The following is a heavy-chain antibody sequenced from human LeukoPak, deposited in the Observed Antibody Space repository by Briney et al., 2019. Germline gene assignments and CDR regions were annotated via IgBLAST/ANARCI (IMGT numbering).Heavy chain of an antibody. CDR2: ISGSDATS. V-gene: IGHV3-23*01. CDR3: AKDISSNCYRGRGVDH. D-gene: IGHD2-2*01. Sequence: PGGSLRLSCTASGFTFSSYTMNWVRQAPGKGLEWVSGISGSDATSCYRDSVKGRFTISRDNSKDTLYLHIKSLRAEDTAVYYCAKDISSNCYRGRGVDHWGQGTLVTVSS. CDR1: GFTFSSYT. J-gene: IGHJ4*02.